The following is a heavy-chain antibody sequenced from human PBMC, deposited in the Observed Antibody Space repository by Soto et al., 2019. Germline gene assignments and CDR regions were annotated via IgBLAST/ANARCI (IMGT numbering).Heavy chain of an antibody. V-gene: IGHV3-23*01. CDR2: ISGSGGST. J-gene: IGHJ4*02. CDR3: AKETYQLLSGGSH. Sequence: EVQLLESGGGLVQPGGSPGPSGATSDFPFRAMAMSWVRQAPGRGLEWVSAISGSGGSTYYADSVRGRFTISRDNSKNTLYLQMNSLRAEDTAVYYFAKETYQLLSGGSHWGQGTLVTVSS. CDR1: DFPFRAMA. D-gene: IGHD2-2*01.